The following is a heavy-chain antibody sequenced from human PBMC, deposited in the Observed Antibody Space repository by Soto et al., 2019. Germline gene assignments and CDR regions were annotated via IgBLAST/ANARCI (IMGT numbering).Heavy chain of an antibody. CDR1: GGPVSISTNY. Sequence: SETLSLTCTVSGGPVSISTNYWGWVRQPPGKGLEWIGSIYYSGHTYYNPSLKSRVTISVDTSKNQFSLTLTSVTATDTAVYYCAVVLLYGMDVWGQGTTVTVSS. V-gene: IGHV4-39*01. CDR3: AVVLLYGMDV. CDR2: IYYSGHT. D-gene: IGHD2-15*01. J-gene: IGHJ6*02.